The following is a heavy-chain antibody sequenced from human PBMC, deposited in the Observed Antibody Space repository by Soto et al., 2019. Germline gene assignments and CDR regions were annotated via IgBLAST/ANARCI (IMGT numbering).Heavy chain of an antibody. CDR1: GFSLGGDS. V-gene: IGHV3-21*06. Sequence: HLVESGGGLVKPGGSLRLSCEASGFSLGGDSMDWVRQAPGKGLEWVSSITSGGNYIFYSDSVKGRFTISRDNAKNSLFLQMDSLKTEDTAVYYCTREKGSQLRLDVCGQGTTVTVSS. D-gene: IGHD3-16*01. CDR2: ITSGGNYI. CDR3: TREKGSQLRLDV. J-gene: IGHJ6*02.